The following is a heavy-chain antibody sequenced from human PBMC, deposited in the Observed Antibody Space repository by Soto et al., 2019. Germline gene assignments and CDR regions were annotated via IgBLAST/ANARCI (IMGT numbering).Heavy chain of an antibody. Sequence: SETLSLTCTVSGGSISSYYWSWIRQPPGKGLEWIGYIYYSGSTNYNPSLKSRVTISVDTSKNQFSLKLSSVTAADTAVYYCARMRSCSWYGVDYGMDVWGQGTTVTVSS. CDR3: ARMRSCSWYGVDYGMDV. CDR1: GGSISSYY. V-gene: IGHV4-59*01. J-gene: IGHJ6*02. CDR2: IYYSGST. D-gene: IGHD6-13*01.